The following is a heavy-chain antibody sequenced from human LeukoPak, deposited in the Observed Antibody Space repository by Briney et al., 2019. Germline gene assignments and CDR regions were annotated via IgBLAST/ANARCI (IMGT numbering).Heavy chain of an antibody. D-gene: IGHD3-22*01. CDR3: ARDFRNTMIVVGYYFDY. CDR1: GFPFGSFW. V-gene: IGHV3-7*01. Sequence: GGSLGLSCAAPGFPFGSFWLSWVRQAPGKGLEWVANIKKDGSEKYYVDSVKGRFTIYRDNAKNSLYLQMNSLRAEDTAVYYCARDFRNTMIVVGYYFDYWGQGALVTVSS. CDR2: IKKDGSEK. J-gene: IGHJ4*02.